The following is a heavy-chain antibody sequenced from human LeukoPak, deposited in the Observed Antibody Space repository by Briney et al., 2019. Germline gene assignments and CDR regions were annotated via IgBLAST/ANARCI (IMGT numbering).Heavy chain of an antibody. V-gene: IGHV3-23*01. Sequence: AGGSLRLSCAASGFTFSSYAMSWVRQAPGKGLEWVSAISSSGGSTYYADSVKGRFTISRDNSKNTLYLQMNSLRAEDTAVYYCALLWFGELLPDYWGQGTLATVSS. D-gene: IGHD3-10*01. CDR3: ALLWFGELLPDY. CDR2: ISSSGGST. CDR1: GFTFSSYA. J-gene: IGHJ4*02.